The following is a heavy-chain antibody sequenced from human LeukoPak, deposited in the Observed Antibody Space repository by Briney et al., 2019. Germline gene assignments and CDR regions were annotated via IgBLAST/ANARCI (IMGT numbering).Heavy chain of an antibody. CDR1: GGSISSSSHY. D-gene: IGHD2-8*01. V-gene: IGHV4-39*07. CDR2: IYYSGST. CDR3: ARVVLMVYASYAFDI. J-gene: IGHJ3*02. Sequence: SETLSLTCTVSGGSISSSSHYWGWIRQPPGKGLEWIGSIYYSGSTYYNPSLKSRVTISVDTSKNQFSLKLSSVTAADTAVYYCARVVLMVYASYAFDIWGQGTMVTVSS.